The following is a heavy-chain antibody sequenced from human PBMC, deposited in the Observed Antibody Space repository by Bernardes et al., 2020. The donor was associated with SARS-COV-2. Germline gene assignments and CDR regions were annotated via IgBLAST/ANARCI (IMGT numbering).Heavy chain of an antibody. V-gene: IGHV3-74*01. D-gene: IGHD3-16*02. CDR3: ARAGFYRFDY. CDR2: INPDGSSI. CDR1: GFTFSSYW. Sequence: GWSLRLSCEASGFTFSSYWMHWVRRAPGKGLVWVSRINPDGSSISYADSVKGRFTISRDNAKNTLYLQMNSLSAEDTAVYYCARAGFYRFDYWGQGTLVTVSS. J-gene: IGHJ4*02.